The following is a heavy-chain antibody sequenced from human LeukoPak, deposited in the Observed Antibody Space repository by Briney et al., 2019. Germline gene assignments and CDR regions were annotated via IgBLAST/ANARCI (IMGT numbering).Heavy chain of an antibody. J-gene: IGHJ4*02. CDR3: ARGAMAGTRYYFQY. V-gene: IGHV4-34*01. CDR1: GGSFSDYY. Sequence: SETLSLTCAVYGGSFSDYYWTWIRQTPGKGLEWIGELNRSGSTNYNPSLKSRVTISLDTSKNQFSLKLKSVTAADTAVYYCARGAMAGTRYYFQYWGQGTLVTVSS. CDR2: LNRSGST. D-gene: IGHD5-18*01.